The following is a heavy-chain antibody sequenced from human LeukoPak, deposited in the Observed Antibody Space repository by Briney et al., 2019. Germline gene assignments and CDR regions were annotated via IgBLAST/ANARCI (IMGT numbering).Heavy chain of an antibody. J-gene: IGHJ4*02. CDR1: GFTFSSYA. D-gene: IGHD4-17*01. CDR3: AKDPNYGDYGYFDY. Sequence: PGGSLRLSSAASGFTFSSYAMSWVRQAPGKGLEWVSAISGSGGSTYYADSVKGRFTISRDNSKNTLYLQMNSLRAEDTAVYYCAKDPNYGDYGYFDYWGQGTLVTVSS. CDR2: ISGSGGST. V-gene: IGHV3-23*01.